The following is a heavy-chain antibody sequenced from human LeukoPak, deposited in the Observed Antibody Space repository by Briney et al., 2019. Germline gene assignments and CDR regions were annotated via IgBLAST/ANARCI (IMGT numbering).Heavy chain of an antibody. CDR1: GFTFSSYA. CDR2: ISGSGGGA. J-gene: IGHJ4*02. V-gene: IGHV3-23*01. CDR3: AKRGVVIRVFLVGFHKEAYYFDS. D-gene: IGHD3-10*01. Sequence: PGRSLRLSCAASGFTFSSYAMHWVRQAPGKGLEWVAGISGSGGGAQYADSVKGRFTISRDNAKNRLYLHMNSLRAEDTAMYFCAKRGVVIRVFLVGFHKEAYYFDSWGQGVLVTVSS.